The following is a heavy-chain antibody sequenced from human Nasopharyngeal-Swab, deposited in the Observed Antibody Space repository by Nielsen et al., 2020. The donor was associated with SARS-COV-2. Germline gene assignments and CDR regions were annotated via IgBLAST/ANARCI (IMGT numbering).Heavy chain of an antibody. CDR3: ARRRVSIPNALLDTEGNWFDP. CDR1: GGSISPYY. D-gene: IGHD2/OR15-2a*01. Sequence: SETLSLTCSVSGGSISPYYWNWIRQPPGKGLEWIAYIDYRGDTYYNPSLSSRSAIYLDTSKNQFSLHLSSVTVADTAIYYCARRRVSIPNALLDTEGNWFDPWGQGILVTVSS. CDR2: IDYRGDT. J-gene: IGHJ5*02. V-gene: IGHV4-59*08.